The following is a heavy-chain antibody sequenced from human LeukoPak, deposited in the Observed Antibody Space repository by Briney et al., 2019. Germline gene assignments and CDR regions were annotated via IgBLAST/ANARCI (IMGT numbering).Heavy chain of an antibody. D-gene: IGHD3-10*01. V-gene: IGHV4-34*01. CDR3: ARAPVTTTYYYGSGSYTRLPFDY. J-gene: IGHJ4*02. Sequence: SETLSLTCAVYGGSFSGYYWSWIRQPPGKGLEWIGEINHSGSTNYNPSLKSRVTISVDTSKNQFSLKLSSVTAADTAVYYCARAPVTTTYYYGSGSYTRLPFDYWGQGTLVTVSS. CDR1: GGSFSGYY. CDR2: INHSGST.